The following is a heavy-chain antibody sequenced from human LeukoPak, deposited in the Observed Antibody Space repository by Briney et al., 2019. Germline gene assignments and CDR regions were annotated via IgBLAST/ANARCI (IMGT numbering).Heavy chain of an antibody. CDR1: GFTFSSYG. J-gene: IGHJ5*02. V-gene: IGHV3-30*03. D-gene: IGHD2-15*01. CDR3: ARDSRRYCSGDSCYGLSWFDP. CDR2: ISYDGSNT. Sequence: GGSLRLSCAASGFTFSSYGMHWVRQAPGKGLEWVAVISYDGSNTYYADAVKGRFTISRDNSKNTLYLQMNSLRAEDTAVYYCARDSRRYCSGDSCYGLSWFDPWGKGTLVTVS.